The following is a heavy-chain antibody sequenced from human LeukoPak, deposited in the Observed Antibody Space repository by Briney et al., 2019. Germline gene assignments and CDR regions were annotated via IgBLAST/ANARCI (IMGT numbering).Heavy chain of an antibody. CDR3: TRVSGGYDVSDY. V-gene: IGHV3-7*03. D-gene: IGHD3-3*01. CDR1: GFTFSNYW. J-gene: IGHJ4*02. Sequence: GGSLRLSCAASGFTFSNYWMSWVRQAPGKGLEWVANIRKDGSQKYYVDSVEGRFTISRDNAKNSLYLQMNTLRADDTAVYYCTRVSGGYDVSDYWGQGTLVTVSS. CDR2: IRKDGSQK.